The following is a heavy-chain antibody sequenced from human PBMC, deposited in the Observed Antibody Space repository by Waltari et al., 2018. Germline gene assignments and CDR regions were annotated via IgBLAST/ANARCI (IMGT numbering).Heavy chain of an antibody. CDR3: ARTGVWFRELYY. D-gene: IGHD3-10*01. CDR1: GYTVTSYG. Sequence: QVQLGPAGAEVKKPGASVKVSCKASGYTVTSYGISWIRQAPGQGREWMGWISAYNCNTNYAQKLQGRVTMTTDTSTSTAYMELRSLRSDDTAVYYCARTGVWFRELYYWGQGTLVTVSS. V-gene: IGHV1-18*01. CDR2: ISAYNCNT. J-gene: IGHJ4*02.